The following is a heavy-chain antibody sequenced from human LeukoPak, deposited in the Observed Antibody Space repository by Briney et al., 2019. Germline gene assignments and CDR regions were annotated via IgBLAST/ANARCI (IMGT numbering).Heavy chain of an antibody. D-gene: IGHD6-19*01. CDR1: GGSISSYY. CDR3: ARDKASHSGWGLNYYYYMDV. V-gene: IGHV4-59*01. J-gene: IGHJ6*03. Sequence: SETLSLTCTVSGGSISSYYWSWIRQPPGKGLEWIGYIYYSGSTNYNPSLKSRLTISVDTSKNQLSLKLSSVTAADTAVYYCARDKASHSGWGLNYYYYMDVWGKGTTVTISS. CDR2: IYYSGST.